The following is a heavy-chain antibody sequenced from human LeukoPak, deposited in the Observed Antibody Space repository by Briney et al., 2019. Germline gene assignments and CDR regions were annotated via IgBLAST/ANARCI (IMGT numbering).Heavy chain of an antibody. CDR3: AREGEYSYGRTGAFDY. Sequence: GGSLRLSCTASGFTFSSYSMSWVRQAPGKGLEWVSVIYSGGSTYYADSVKGRFTISRDNSKNTLYVQMNSLRVEDTAVYYCAREGEYSYGRTGAFDYWGQGTLVTVSS. CDR1: GFTFSSYS. D-gene: IGHD5-18*01. J-gene: IGHJ4*02. V-gene: IGHV3-53*01. CDR2: IYSGGST.